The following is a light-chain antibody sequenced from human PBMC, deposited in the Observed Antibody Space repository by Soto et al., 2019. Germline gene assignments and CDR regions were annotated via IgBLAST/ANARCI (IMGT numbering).Light chain of an antibody. J-gene: IGLJ1*01. CDR1: SSDVGSYNL. V-gene: IGLV2-14*02. Sequence: QSALTQPASVSGSPGQSITISCTGASSDVGSYNLVTWYQQHPGKAPKVMIYEVRNRPSGVSNRFSGSKSGNTASLTISGLQTEDEADYYCSSYTGSSTPYVFGTGTKLTVL. CDR3: SSYTGSSTPYV. CDR2: EVR.